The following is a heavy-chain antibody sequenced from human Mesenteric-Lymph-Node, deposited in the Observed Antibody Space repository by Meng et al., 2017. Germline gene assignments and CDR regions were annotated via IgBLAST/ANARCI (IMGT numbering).Heavy chain of an antibody. CDR3: AREINSSGWSYYYYGMDV. CDR2: IYYSGST. D-gene: IGHD6-19*01. CDR1: GGSISSSSYY. Sequence: GSLRLSCTVSGGSISSSSYYWGWIRQPPGKGLEWIGSIYYSGSTYYNPSLKSRVTISVDTSKNQFSLKLSSVTAADTAVYYCAREINSSGWSYYYYGMDVWGQGTTVTVSS. V-gene: IGHV4-39*07. J-gene: IGHJ6*02.